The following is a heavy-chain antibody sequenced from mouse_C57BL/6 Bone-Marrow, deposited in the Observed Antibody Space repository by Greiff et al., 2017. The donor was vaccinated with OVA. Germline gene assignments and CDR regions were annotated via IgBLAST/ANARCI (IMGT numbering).Heavy chain of an antibody. CDR3: TRDPYGNFYFDY. D-gene: IGHD2-1*01. J-gene: IGHJ2*01. V-gene: IGHV1-5*01. CDR1: GYTFTSYW. Sequence: EVQLQQSGTVLARPGASVKMSCKTSGYTFTSYWMHWVKQRPGQGLEWIGAIYPGNSDTSYNQKFKGKAKLTAVTSASTAYMELSSLTNEDSAVDYCTRDPYGNFYFDYWGQGTTLTVSS. CDR2: IYPGNSDT.